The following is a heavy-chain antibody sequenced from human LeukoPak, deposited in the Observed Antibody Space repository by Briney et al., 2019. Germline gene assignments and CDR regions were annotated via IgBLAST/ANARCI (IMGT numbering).Heavy chain of an antibody. J-gene: IGHJ4*02. Sequence: GGSLRLSCAASGFTFSSYAMSWVRQAPGEGVEWVSAISGSGGSTYYADSVKGRFTISRDNSKNTLYLQMNSLRAEDTAVYYCAKSIAVAAHFDYWGQGTLVTVSS. CDR2: ISGSGGST. CDR3: AKSIAVAAHFDY. V-gene: IGHV3-23*01. D-gene: IGHD6-19*01. CDR1: GFTFSSYA.